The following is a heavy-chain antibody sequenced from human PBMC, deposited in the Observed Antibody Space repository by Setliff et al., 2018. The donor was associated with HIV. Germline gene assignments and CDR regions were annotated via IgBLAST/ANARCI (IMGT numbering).Heavy chain of an antibody. D-gene: IGHD6-13*01. V-gene: IGHV1-3*04. CDR1: GYTFTSYS. J-gene: IGHJ6*03. CDR3: ARQRGIDTYFYSYYYMDV. Sequence: ASVKVSCKTSGYTFTSYSMHWVRQAPGQSLEWMGWMNTATGDTKYSQRFQDRITTFRNTSASTAYMDLGSLTSEDTAVYYCARQRGIDTYFYSYYYMDVWGKGTTVTVSS. CDR2: MNTATGDT.